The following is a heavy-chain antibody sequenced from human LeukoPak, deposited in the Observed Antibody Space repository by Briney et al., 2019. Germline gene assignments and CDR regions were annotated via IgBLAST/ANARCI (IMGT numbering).Heavy chain of an antibody. CDR1: GFTVSSNY. CDR3: ARYGSGSYYSYYFDY. V-gene: IGHV3-66*01. Sequence: GGSLRLSCAASGFTVSSNYMSWVRQAPGKGLEWVSVIYSGGSTYYADSVKGRFTISRDNSKNTLYLQMNSLRAEDTAVYYCARYGSGSYYSYYFDYWGQGTLVTVSS. J-gene: IGHJ4*02. D-gene: IGHD3-10*01. CDR2: IYSGGST.